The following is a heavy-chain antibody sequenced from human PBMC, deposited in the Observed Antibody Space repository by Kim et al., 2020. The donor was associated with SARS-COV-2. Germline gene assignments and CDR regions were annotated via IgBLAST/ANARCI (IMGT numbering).Heavy chain of an antibody. Sequence: SVKGRFTISRDKSKNTLYLQLNSLRAEDTAVYYCAKDRKTTVTPFDAFDIWGQGTVVTVSS. D-gene: IGHD4-17*01. J-gene: IGHJ3*02. CDR3: AKDRKTTVTPFDAFDI. V-gene: IGHV3-30*02.